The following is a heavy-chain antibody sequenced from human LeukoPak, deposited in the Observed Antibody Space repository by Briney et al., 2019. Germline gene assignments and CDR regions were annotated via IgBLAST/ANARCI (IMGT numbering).Heavy chain of an antibody. Sequence: PSETLSLTCTVSGYSISSTYYGAWIRQPRGKGLEWIATISHSGNTYYTPSLESRLTISLDTSKNHFSLRLSSVTAADTAVYYCARVNAPVATFDYWGLGTLVAVSS. CDR3: ARVNAPVATFDY. CDR2: ISHSGNT. J-gene: IGHJ4*02. CDR1: GYSISSTYY. V-gene: IGHV4-38-2*02. D-gene: IGHD1-1*01.